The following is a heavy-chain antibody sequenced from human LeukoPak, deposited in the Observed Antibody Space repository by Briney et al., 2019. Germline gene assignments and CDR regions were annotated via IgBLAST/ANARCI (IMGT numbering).Heavy chain of an antibody. CDR1: GGSISSSSYY. Sequence: MTSETLSLTCTVSGGSISSSSYYWGWIRQPPGKGLEWIGSIYYSGSTYYNPSLKSRVTISVDTSKNQFSLKLTSVTAADTAVYFCARLGSYHDFWGQGALVTVSS. CDR3: ARLGSYHDF. V-gene: IGHV4-39*07. J-gene: IGHJ4*02. D-gene: IGHD1-26*01. CDR2: IYYSGST.